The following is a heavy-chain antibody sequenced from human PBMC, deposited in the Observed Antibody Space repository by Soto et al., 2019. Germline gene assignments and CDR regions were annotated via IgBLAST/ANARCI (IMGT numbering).Heavy chain of an antibody. CDR3: TTDLYYDLWSGYLGFDY. CDR1: GFTFSNGW. V-gene: IGHV3-15*07. Sequence: GGSLRLSCAASGFTFSNGWMNWVRQAPGKGLEWVGRIKSKTDGGTTDYAAPVKGRITISRDDSKNTLYLQMNSLKTEDTAVYYCTTDLYYDLWSGYLGFDYWGQGTLVTVSS. J-gene: IGHJ4*02. D-gene: IGHD3-3*01. CDR2: IKSKTDGGTT.